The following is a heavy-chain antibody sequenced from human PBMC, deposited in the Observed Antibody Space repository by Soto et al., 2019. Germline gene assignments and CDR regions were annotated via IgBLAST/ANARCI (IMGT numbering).Heavy chain of an antibody. CDR1: GYTFTSYC. V-gene: IGHV1-18*04. Sequence: QAQLVQSGAEVKQPGASVKVSCKASGYTFTSYCVTWVRQAPGQGLECMGWISGYSGNTNYAQKLQGRVTMTTDTSTSTAYMELRIRRYDDTAMYYCAGDRRELRPGIYYGMDVWGQGTTVTVSS. CDR2: ISGYSGNT. D-gene: IGHD1-26*01. CDR3: AGDRRELRPGIYYGMDV. J-gene: IGHJ6*02.